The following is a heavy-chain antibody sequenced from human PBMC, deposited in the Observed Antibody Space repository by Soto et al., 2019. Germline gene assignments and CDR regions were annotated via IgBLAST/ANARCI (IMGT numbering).Heavy chain of an antibody. CDR3: ATYGSSGYYNPMSLLVTGEDAFDI. J-gene: IGHJ3*02. CDR1: GYTLTELS. D-gene: IGHD3-22*01. CDR2: FDPEDGET. Sequence: GASVKVSCKVSGYTLTELSMHWVRQAPGKGLEWMGGFDPEDGETIYAQKFQGRVTMTEDTSTDTAYMELSSLRSEDTAVYYCATYGSSGYYNPMSLLVTGEDAFDIWGQGTMVTVSS. V-gene: IGHV1-24*01.